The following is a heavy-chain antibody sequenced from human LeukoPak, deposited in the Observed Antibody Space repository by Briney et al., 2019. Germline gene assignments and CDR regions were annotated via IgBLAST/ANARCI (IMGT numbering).Heavy chain of an antibody. Sequence: PGGSLRLSCAASGFTFSNYGMHWVRQAPGKGLEWVSYISGGSSSIYYADSVKGRFTISRDNAKSSLYLQMNSLRDEDTAVYYCTRALGGGEIGPPHWGQGTLVTVSS. J-gene: IGHJ4*02. CDR3: TRALGGGEIGPPH. CDR2: ISGGSSSI. D-gene: IGHD2-15*01. V-gene: IGHV3-48*02. CDR1: GFTFSNYG.